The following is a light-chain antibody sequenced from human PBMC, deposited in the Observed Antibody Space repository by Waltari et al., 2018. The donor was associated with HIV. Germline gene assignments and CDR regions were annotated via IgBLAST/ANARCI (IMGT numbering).Light chain of an antibody. CDR3: KVWDSSSDHVV. CDR2: DDS. Sequence: SYVLTQPPSVSVAPGKTARITCGGTNIGSKSVHWYQQKPGQAPLLVIYDDSARPSGIPGRFSGSNSGNTATLTISRVEAGDEADYYCKVWDSSSDHVVFGGGANLTVL. CDR1: NIGSKS. J-gene: IGLJ2*01. V-gene: IGLV3-21*04.